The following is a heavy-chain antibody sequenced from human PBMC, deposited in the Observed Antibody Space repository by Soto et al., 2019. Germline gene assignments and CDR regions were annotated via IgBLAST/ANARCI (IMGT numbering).Heavy chain of an antibody. J-gene: IGHJ6*02. CDR3: ARNNLPYCSVGSCRYYYYYRMVV. D-gene: IGHD2-15*01. CDR2: ISAYNGNT. Sequence: WASVKVSCKASGYTFTSYGISWVRQAPGQGLEWMGWISAYNGNTNYAQKLQGRVTMTTDTSTSAAYMELRSLRSDDTAVYYCARNNLPYCSVGSCRYYYYYRMVVWGQGTMVTVSS. CDR1: GYTFTSYG. V-gene: IGHV1-18*01.